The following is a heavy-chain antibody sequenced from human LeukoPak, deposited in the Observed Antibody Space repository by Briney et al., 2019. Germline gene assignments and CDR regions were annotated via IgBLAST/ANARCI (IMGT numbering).Heavy chain of an antibody. CDR1: GFTFRNYA. V-gene: IGHV3-23*01. J-gene: IGHJ5*02. Sequence: GGSLRLSCAASGFTFRNYAMSWVRQAPGKGPEWVSSTAGSSGSTYYADSVKGRFTISRDNSKNTLYLQMNSLRAEDTALHYCAKAAYGDYVNWFDPWGQGTLVTVSS. CDR3: AKAAYGDYVNWFDP. D-gene: IGHD4-17*01. CDR2: TAGSSGST.